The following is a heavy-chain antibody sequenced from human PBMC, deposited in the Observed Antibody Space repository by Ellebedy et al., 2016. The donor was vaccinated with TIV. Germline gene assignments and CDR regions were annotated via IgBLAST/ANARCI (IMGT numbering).Heavy chain of an antibody. J-gene: IGHJ6*02. CDR1: GFTLSNYW. D-gene: IGHD1-1*01. Sequence: GGSLRLSCAASGFTLSNYWISWVRQAPGKGLEWVANINPDGSEIYYVDSVKGRFTISRDNAKTSVYLQMNSLRDEDTAVYYCIGAAVQPKRGWGDVWGQGTTVIVSS. CDR3: IGAAVQPKRGWGDV. CDR2: INPDGSEI. V-gene: IGHV3-7*03.